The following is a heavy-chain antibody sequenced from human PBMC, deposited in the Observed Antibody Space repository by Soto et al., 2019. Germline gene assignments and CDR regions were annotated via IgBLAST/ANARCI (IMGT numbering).Heavy chain of an antibody. CDR1: GDSITNSRW. CDR3: AYSTGWYRHDV. V-gene: IGHV4-4*02. D-gene: IGHD6-19*01. Sequence: QVQLQESGPGLVKPSGTLSLTCAVSGDSITNSRWWTWVRQPPGKGLEWIGDILHSGETNYNPSLKSRVFISVDKSQNQFSLRVSSVTAADTAVLYCAYSTGWYRHDVWGQGTLVTVSS. CDR2: ILHSGET. J-gene: IGHJ3*01.